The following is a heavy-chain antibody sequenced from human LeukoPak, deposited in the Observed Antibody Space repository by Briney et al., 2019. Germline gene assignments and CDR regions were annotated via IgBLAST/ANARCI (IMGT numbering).Heavy chain of an antibody. D-gene: IGHD3-10*01. CDR2: IKQDGSEK. Sequence: PGGSLRLSCAASGFTFSSYWMSWVRQAPGKGLEWVANIKQDGSEKYYVDSVKGRFTISRDNAKNSLYLQMNSLRAEDTAVYYCARAGVPNYYYYYMDVWGKGTTVTVSS. J-gene: IGHJ6*03. CDR1: GFTFSSYW. V-gene: IGHV3-7*01. CDR3: ARAGVPNYYYYYMDV.